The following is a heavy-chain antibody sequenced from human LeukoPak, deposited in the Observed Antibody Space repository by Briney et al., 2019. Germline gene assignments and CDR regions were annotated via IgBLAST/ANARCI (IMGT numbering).Heavy chain of an antibody. CDR1: GFTFSSYG. Sequence: GGSLRLSCAASGFTFSSYGMHWVRQAPGKGLEWVAVIWYDGSNKYYAHSLKGRFTISRDNSKNTLYLQMNSLRAEDTAVYYCARGYDFWSGYYPYGMDVWGQGTTVTVSS. J-gene: IGHJ6*02. V-gene: IGHV3-33*01. CDR3: ARGYDFWSGYYPYGMDV. D-gene: IGHD3-3*01. CDR2: IWYDGSNK.